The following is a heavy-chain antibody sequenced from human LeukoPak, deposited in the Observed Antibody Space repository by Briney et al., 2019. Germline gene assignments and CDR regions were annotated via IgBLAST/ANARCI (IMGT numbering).Heavy chain of an antibody. CDR1: GGTFSSYA. Sequence: SVKVSCKASGGTFSSYAISWVRQAPGQGLEWMGRIIPILGIANYAQKFQGRVTITADKSTSTAYMELSSLRSEDTAVYYCVGIAAAGREYYFDYWGQGTLVTVSS. D-gene: IGHD6-13*01. V-gene: IGHV1-69*04. CDR3: VGIAAAGREYYFDY. J-gene: IGHJ4*02. CDR2: IIPILGIA.